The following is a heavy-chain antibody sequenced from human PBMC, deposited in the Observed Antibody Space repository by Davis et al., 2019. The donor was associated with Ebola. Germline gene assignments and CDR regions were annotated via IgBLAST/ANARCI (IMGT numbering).Heavy chain of an antibody. J-gene: IGHJ4*02. D-gene: IGHD6-13*01. CDR2: IYYSGST. CDR1: GGSISSYY. Sequence: SETLSLTCTVSGGSISSYYWSWIRQPPGKGLEWIGYIYYSGSTNYNPSLKSRVTIPVDTSKNQFSLKLSSVTVADTAVYYCARGVYSSSWHTDYWGQGTLVTVSS. CDR3: ARGVYSSSWHTDY. V-gene: IGHV4-59*12.